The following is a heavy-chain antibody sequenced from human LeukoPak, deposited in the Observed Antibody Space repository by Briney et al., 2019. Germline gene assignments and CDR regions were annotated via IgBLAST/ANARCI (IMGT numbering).Heavy chain of an antibody. J-gene: IGHJ6*02. V-gene: IGHV3-53*01. CDR3: AKEDRVNYYYYGMDV. CDR1: GFTVSSNY. D-gene: IGHD4-11*01. Sequence: GGSLRLSCAASGFTVSSNYMSWVRQAPGKGLEWVSVIYSGGSTYYADSVKGRFTISRDNSKSTLYLQMNSLRAEDTAVYYCAKEDRVNYYYYGMDVWGQGTTVTVSS. CDR2: IYSGGST.